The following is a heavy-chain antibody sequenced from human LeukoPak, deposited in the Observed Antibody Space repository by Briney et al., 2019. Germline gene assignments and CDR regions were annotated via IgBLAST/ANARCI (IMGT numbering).Heavy chain of an antibody. CDR2: IYYSGST. V-gene: IGHV4-39*01. CDR3: ARHRLRYSSGWYEDGGHFDY. Sequence: PSETLSLTCTVSGGSVSSGSYYWSWIRQPPGKGLEWIGYIYYSGSTYYNPSLKSRVTISVDTSKNQFSLKLSSVTAADTAVYYCARHRLRYSSGWYEDGGHFDYWGQGTLVTVSS. J-gene: IGHJ4*02. D-gene: IGHD6-19*01. CDR1: GGSVSSGSYY.